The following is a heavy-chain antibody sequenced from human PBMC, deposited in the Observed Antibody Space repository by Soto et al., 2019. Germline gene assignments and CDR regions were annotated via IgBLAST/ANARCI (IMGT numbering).Heavy chain of an antibody. V-gene: IGHV4-34*01. CDR3: ARKKYCSGGSCYGGFDP. Sequence: PSETLSLTXAVYGGSFNGYYWSWIRQPPGKGLEWIGEINHSGSTNYNPSLKSRVTISVDTSKNQFSLKLSSVTAADTAVYYCARKKYCSGGSCYGGFDPWGQGTLVTVSS. CDR1: GGSFNGYY. CDR2: INHSGST. D-gene: IGHD2-15*01. J-gene: IGHJ5*02.